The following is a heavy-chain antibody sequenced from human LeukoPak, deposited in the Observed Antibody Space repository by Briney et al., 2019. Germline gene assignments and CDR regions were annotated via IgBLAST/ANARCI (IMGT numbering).Heavy chain of an antibody. CDR1: GFTFSTYS. CDR3: ARDSSGYGYEEWR. J-gene: IGHJ4*02. D-gene: IGHD5-18*01. CDR2: ISSSSSYI. V-gene: IGHV3-21*01. Sequence: GGSLRLSCAASGFTFSTYSMNWVRQAPGKGLEWVSSISSSSSYIYYADSVKGRFTISRDNAKNSLYLQINSLRVEDTAVYYCARDSSGYGYEEWRWGQGILVTVSS.